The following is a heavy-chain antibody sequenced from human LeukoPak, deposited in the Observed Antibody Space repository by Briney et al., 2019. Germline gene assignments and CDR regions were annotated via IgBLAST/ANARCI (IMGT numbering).Heavy chain of an antibody. CDR2: INAYNGNT. Sequence: ASVKVSCKASGYTFTSYINSWVRQAPGQGLEWMGWINAYNGNTDYAQRVQGRVTMTTDTSTSTAYMELRSLRSDDTAVYYCARDRHIAAAVYYYYMDVWGKGTPVTVSS. CDR1: GYTFTSYI. V-gene: IGHV1-18*01. D-gene: IGHD6-13*01. CDR3: ARDRHIAAAVYYYYMDV. J-gene: IGHJ6*03.